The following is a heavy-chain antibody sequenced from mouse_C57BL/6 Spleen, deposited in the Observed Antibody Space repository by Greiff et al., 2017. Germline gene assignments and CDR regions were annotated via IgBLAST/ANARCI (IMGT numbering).Heavy chain of an antibody. CDR2: ISSGGSYT. V-gene: IGHV5-6*01. D-gene: IGHD3-2*02. CDR3: AKQLDSSGSAWFAY. CDR1: GFTFSSYG. J-gene: IGHJ3*01. Sequence: EVKVVESGGDLVKPGGSLKLSCAASGFTFSSYGMSWVRQTPDKRLEWVATISSGGSYTYYPDSVKGRFTISRDNAKNTLYLQMSSLKSEDTAMYYCAKQLDSSGSAWFAYWGQGTLVTVSA.